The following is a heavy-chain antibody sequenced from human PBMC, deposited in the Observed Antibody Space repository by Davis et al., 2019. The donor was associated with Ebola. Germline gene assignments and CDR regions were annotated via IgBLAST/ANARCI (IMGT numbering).Heavy chain of an antibody. CDR1: GFTFTSSA. CDR3: AAVPGGNSFPPFYYYYGMDV. V-gene: IGHV1-58*01. J-gene: IGHJ6*02. CDR2: IVVGSGNT. D-gene: IGHD4-23*01. Sequence: AASVKVSCKASGFTFTSSAVQWVRQARGQRLEWIGWIVVGSGNTNYAQKFQERVTITRDMSTGTAYMELSSLRSEDTAVYYCAAVPGGNSFPPFYYYYGMDVWGQGTTVTVSS.